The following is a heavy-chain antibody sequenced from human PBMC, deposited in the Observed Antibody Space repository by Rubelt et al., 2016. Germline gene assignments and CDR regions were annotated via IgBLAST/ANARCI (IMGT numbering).Heavy chain of an antibody. D-gene: IGHD2-15*01. CDR1: GGSISSHY. J-gene: IGHJ6*02. V-gene: IGHV4-59*11. Sequence: TLSLTCTASGGSISSHYWSWIRQPPGKGLEWIGYIYSSGSNNYNPSLKSRVTMSVDTSKNQFSLRLRFVTAADTAVYYCARDLVACSSGTCYSKGFDIWGQGTTVTVSS. CDR3: ARDLVACSSGTCYSKGFDI. CDR2: IYSSGSN.